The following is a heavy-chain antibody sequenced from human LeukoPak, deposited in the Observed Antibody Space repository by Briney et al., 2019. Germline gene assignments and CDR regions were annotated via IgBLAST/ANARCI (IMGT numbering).Heavy chain of an antibody. CDR1: GGSISSYY. J-gene: IGHJ4*02. CDR3: ARQQLSQLYYFDN. V-gene: IGHV4-59*01. Sequence: SETLSLTCTVTGGSISSYYWSRIRQPPGKGLEWIGYIYYTGSTSYNPSLKSRVTISVDTSKNQFSLKLSSVTAADTAVYYCARQQLSQLYYFDNWGQGTLVTVSS. CDR2: IYYTGST. D-gene: IGHD6-13*01.